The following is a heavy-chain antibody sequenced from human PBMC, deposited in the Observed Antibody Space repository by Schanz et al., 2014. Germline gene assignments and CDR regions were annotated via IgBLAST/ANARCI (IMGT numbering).Heavy chain of an antibody. J-gene: IGHJ3*01. CDR2: ISPTGSST. D-gene: IGHD3-22*01. Sequence: DVQLLESGGGLVQPGESLRLSCAASGFTFTTYAMTWVRQAPGKGLEWVSNISPTGSSTYYADSVKGRFTISRDNSKTTLYRKINTVRAEATAVYFCARDYESDLSPPRHDAFDVWGQGTVVTVSS. CDR3: ARDYESDLSPPRHDAFDV. V-gene: IGHV3-23*01. CDR1: GFTFTTYA.